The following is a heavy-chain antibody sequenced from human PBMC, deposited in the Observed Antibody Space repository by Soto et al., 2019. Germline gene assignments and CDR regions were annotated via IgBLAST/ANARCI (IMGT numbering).Heavy chain of an antibody. J-gene: IGHJ4*02. Sequence: PEESLRLSCEVSGFMFSEYEFNWVRQAPGKGLEWVSYIGKNGRDIYDADSVKGRFTISRDNAKDSLYLQMNSLGAEDTAVYYCARDIRTLYYFDFWGQGTLVTVSS. V-gene: IGHV3-48*03. D-gene: IGHD4-17*01. CDR1: GFMFSEYE. CDR3: ARDIRTLYYFDF. CDR2: IGKNGRDI.